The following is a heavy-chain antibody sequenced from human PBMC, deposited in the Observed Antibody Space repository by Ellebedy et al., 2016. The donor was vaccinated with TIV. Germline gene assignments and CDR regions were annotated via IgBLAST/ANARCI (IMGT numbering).Heavy chain of an antibody. CDR1: GFTFGDYW. V-gene: IGHV3-7*03. D-gene: IGHD1-26*01. Sequence: PGGSLRLSCAASGFTFGDYWLSWVRSAPGKGLARVANIKYAGTERYYVDSMKGRFTISRDNTKNSLYLKMSGLRAEDTAVYYCVRDRLHSGIYYIFDFWGQGTLVTVSS. CDR2: IKYAGTER. CDR3: VRDRLHSGIYYIFDF. J-gene: IGHJ4*02.